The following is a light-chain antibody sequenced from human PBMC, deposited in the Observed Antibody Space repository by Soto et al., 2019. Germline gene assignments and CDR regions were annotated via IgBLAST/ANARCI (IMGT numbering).Light chain of an antibody. J-gene: IGKJ5*01. Sequence: EIVMTQSPATLSVSPGERATLSCRASQNVNSNLAWYQQKPGQAPRLLIYGASTRATGIPARFSGSGSGTEVSLPITSLQSEDFAVYYCQQYNNWPPITFGQGTRLEIK. CDR1: QNVNSN. CDR3: QQYNNWPPIT. CDR2: GAS. V-gene: IGKV3-15*01.